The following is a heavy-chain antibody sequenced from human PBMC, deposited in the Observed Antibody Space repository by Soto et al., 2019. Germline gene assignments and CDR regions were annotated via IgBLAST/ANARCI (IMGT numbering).Heavy chain of an antibody. J-gene: IGHJ2*01. CDR3: AKKGSPSGDNKNWYFDL. D-gene: IGHD1-26*01. CDR2: ITGSGTST. V-gene: IGHV3-23*01. Sequence: PGGSLRLSCTASGFTFSSYAMTWVRQAPGKGLEWISVITGSGTSTYYADSVKGRFTISRDNSKNTLYLQMNSLRAEDTAVYYCAKKGSPSGDNKNWYFDLWGRGTLVTVSS. CDR1: GFTFSSYA.